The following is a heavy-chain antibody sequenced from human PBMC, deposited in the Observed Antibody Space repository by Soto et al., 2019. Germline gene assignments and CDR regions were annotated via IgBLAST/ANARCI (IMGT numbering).Heavy chain of an antibody. Sequence: QVQLVQSGAEEKKPGASVKVSCKASGYTFTSYAMHWVRQAPGQRLEWMGWINAGNGNTKYSQKFQGRVTITRDTXASTAYXXXSSLRSEDTAVYYCARGITLPTPLDYWGQGTLVTVSS. CDR3: ARGITLPTPLDY. J-gene: IGHJ4*02. V-gene: IGHV1-3*05. CDR1: GYTFTSYA. CDR2: INAGNGNT. D-gene: IGHD1-20*01.